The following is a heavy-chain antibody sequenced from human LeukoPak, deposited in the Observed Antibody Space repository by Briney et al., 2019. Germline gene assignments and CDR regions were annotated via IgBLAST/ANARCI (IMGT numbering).Heavy chain of an antibody. D-gene: IGHD2-2*01. CDR2: ISGRGGSA. Sequence: GGSLRLSCAASGFTFNSYAMSWVRQAPGKGLEWVSAISGRGGSAYYADSVKGRFTISRDTSKNTLYLQMNSLRAEDTAVYYCAKDGSSEPLDYWGQGTLVTVSS. CDR3: AKDGSSEPLDY. CDR1: GFTFNSYA. J-gene: IGHJ4*02. V-gene: IGHV3-23*01.